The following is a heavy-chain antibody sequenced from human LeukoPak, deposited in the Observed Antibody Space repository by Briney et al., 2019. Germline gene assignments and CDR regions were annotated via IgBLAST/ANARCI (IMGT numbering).Heavy chain of an antibody. V-gene: IGHV1-8*03. CDR2: MNPNSGNT. Sequence: ASVQVSCQASGYTFTSYDINGVRQATGQGVEGMGWMNPNSGNTGYAQKFQARVTITRNTHISTAYMELRSLRSEDTAVYYCARSPEYSSSSPIYDPWGQGTLVTVSS. CDR3: ARSPEYSSSSPIYDP. J-gene: IGHJ5*02. D-gene: IGHD6-6*01. CDR1: GYTFTSYD.